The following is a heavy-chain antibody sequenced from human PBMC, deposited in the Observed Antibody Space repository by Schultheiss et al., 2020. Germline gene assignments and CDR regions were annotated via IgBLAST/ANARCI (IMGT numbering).Heavy chain of an antibody. CDR3: ARTEMDGMDV. D-gene: IGHD5-24*01. CDR2: INPNSGGT. Sequence: ASVKVSCKASGYTFTTYYMHWVRQAPGQGLEWMGWINPNSGGTNFAQKFQGWVTMTRDTSINTAYMVLSRLRSDDTAVYYCARTEMDGMDVWGQGTTVTVSS. J-gene: IGHJ6*02. V-gene: IGHV1-2*04. CDR1: GYTFTTYY.